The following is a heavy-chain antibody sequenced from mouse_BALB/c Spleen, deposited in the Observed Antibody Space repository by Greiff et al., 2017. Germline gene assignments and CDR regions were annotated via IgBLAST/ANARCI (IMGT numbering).Heavy chain of an antibody. CDR3: ARGGYGNHYYAMDY. Sequence: VQLQQSGAELVRPGTSVKISCKASGYTFTNYWLGWVKQRPGHGLEWIGDIYPGGGYTNYNEKFKGKATLTADTSSSTAYMQLSSLTSEDSAVYFCARGGYGNHYYAMDYWGQGTSVTVSS. CDR1: GYTFTNYW. D-gene: IGHD2-10*02. J-gene: IGHJ4*01. V-gene: IGHV1-63*02. CDR2: IYPGGGYT.